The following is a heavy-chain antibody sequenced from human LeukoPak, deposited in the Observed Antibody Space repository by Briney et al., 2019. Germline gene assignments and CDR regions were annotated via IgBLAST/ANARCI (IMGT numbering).Heavy chain of an antibody. CDR1: GFTVSSYW. CDR2: IKQDGSEK. V-gene: IGHV3-7*03. D-gene: IGHD1-26*01. CDR3: ARDLVGATTRRFDY. Sequence: GGSLRLSCAASGFTVSSYWMSWVRQAPGKGLEWVANIKQDGSEKYYVDSVKGRFTISRDNAKNSLYLQMNSLRAEGTAVYYCARDLVGATTRRFDYWGQGTLVTVSS. J-gene: IGHJ4*02.